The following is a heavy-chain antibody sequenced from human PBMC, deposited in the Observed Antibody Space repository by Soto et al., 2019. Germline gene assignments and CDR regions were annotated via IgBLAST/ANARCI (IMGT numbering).Heavy chain of an antibody. J-gene: IGHJ3*02. CDR3: AKDVSWGFSAPAALNDAFDI. CDR2: ISGSSSST. V-gene: IGHV3-23*01. D-gene: IGHD2-2*01. Sequence: GGSLRLSCAASGFIFSSYAMSWVRQAPGKGLEWVSAISGSSSSTYYADSVKGRFTISRDNSKNTLYLQMNSLRTEDTAVYYCAKDVSWGFSAPAALNDAFDIWGHGTMVTVSS. CDR1: GFIFSSYA.